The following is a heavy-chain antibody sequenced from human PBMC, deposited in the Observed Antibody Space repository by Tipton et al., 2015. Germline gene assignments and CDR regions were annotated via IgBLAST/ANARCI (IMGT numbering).Heavy chain of an antibody. Sequence: TLSLTCTVSGDSISTYYWSWIRQPAGKGLEWIGRIYTGGRTNYTPSLKSRVPMSVDTSKNQFSLKLSSVTAADTAVYYCARDRYYHSRGMDYWYFDLWGRGTLVTVSS. D-gene: IGHD3-22*01. V-gene: IGHV4-4*07. CDR1: GDSISTYY. CDR3: ARDRYYHSRGMDYWYFDL. CDR2: IYTGGRT. J-gene: IGHJ2*01.